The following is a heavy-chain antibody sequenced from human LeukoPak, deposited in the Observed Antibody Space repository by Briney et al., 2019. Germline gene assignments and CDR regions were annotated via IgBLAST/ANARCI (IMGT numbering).Heavy chain of an antibody. CDR3: ARDAGLDAFDI. Sequence: SETLSLTCTVSGGSISSYYWSWIRQPPGKGLEWIGYIYYSGSTNYNPSPKSRVTISVDTSKNQFSLKLSSVTAADTAVYYCARDAGLDAFDIWGQGTMVTVSS. V-gene: IGHV4-59*01. CDR1: GGSISSYY. CDR2: IYYSGST. J-gene: IGHJ3*02. D-gene: IGHD1-14*01.